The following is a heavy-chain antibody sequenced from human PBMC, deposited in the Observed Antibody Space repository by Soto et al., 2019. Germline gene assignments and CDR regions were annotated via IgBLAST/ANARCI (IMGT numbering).Heavy chain of an antibody. CDR1: GFTFSSCA. J-gene: IGHJ3*02. D-gene: IGHD3-16*01. CDR2: ITGSGGST. Sequence: GGSLRLSCAASGFTFSSCAMSWVRQAPGKGLEWVSEITGSGGSTHYADSVKGRFTISRDNSKNTVVLQMNSLSADDTALYYCAKDWGTIWGQGTMVTVSS. CDR3: AKDWGTI. V-gene: IGHV3-23*01.